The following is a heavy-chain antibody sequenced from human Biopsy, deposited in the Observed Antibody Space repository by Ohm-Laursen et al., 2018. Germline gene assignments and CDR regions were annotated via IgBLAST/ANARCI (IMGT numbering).Heavy chain of an antibody. CDR2: ISSSSDNI. J-gene: IGHJ6*02. V-gene: IGHV3-21*01. D-gene: IGHD3-10*01. CDR3: ARSRGSSGIATIYYYGMDV. Sequence: SLRLSCTASGFTLSSYSMNWVRQTPGKGLEWVSTISSSSDNIYYVDSVKGRFTISRDNAKNSLYLQMNSLRAEDTAVYHCARSRGSSGIATIYYYGMDVWGQGTTVTVSS. CDR1: GFTLSSYS.